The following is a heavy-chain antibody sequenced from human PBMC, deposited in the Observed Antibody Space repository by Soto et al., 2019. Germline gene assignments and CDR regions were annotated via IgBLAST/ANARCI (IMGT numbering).Heavy chain of an antibody. CDR3: AREEGYCSGGSCNRGALDL. Sequence: EVLLVESGGGLVKPGGSPRLSCTASGFRFSDYSMLWVRQAPGKQLEWLSFIANGDNHIFYANSVRGRFTISRDNARNSVYLQMNSLTAEDTAVYYCAREEGYCSGGSCNRGALDLWGQGTMVIVSS. J-gene: IGHJ3*01. CDR1: GFRFSDYS. D-gene: IGHD2-15*01. V-gene: IGHV3-21*01. CDR2: IANGDNHI.